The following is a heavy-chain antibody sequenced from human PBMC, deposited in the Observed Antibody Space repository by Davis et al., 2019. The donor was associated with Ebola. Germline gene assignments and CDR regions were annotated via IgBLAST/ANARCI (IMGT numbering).Heavy chain of an antibody. CDR3: ARGITIFGVVSRNYYYYYGMDV. CDR2: INAGNGNT. D-gene: IGHD3-3*01. CDR1: GYTFTSYA. J-gene: IGHJ6*02. V-gene: IGHV1-3*01. Sequence: AASVKVSCKASGYTFTSYAMHWVRQAPGQRLEWMGWINAGNGNTKYSQKFQGWVTMTRDTSISTAYMELSSLRSEDTAVYYCARGITIFGVVSRNYYYYYGMDVWGQGTTVTVSS.